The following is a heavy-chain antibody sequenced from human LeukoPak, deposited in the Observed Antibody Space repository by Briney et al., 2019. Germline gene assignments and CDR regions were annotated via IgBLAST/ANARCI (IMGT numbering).Heavy chain of an antibody. J-gene: IGHJ4*02. Sequence: GGSLRLSCAASGFIFSNYEMNWVRQAPGKGLEWLSYISGSGSSIYYADSVKGRFTISRDNAKNSLYLQMNSLRAEDTAVYYCARDDRTTVTTSDYWGQGTLVTVSS. D-gene: IGHD4-17*01. V-gene: IGHV3-48*03. CDR2: ISGSGSSI. CDR3: ARDDRTTVTTSDY. CDR1: GFIFSNYE.